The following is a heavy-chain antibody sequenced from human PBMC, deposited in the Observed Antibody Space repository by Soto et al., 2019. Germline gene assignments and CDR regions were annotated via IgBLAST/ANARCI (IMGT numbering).Heavy chain of an antibody. V-gene: IGHV5-10-1*01. Sequence: GESLKISCKGSGYSFTSYWISWVRQMPGKGLEWMGRIDPSDSYTNYSPSFQGHVTISADKSISTAYLQWSSLKASDTAMYYCSSYTVTTPYLVMAFCGQGTTVTGSS. CDR2: IDPSDSYT. D-gene: IGHD4-17*01. J-gene: IGHJ6*02. CDR3: SSYTVTTPYLVMAF. CDR1: GYSFTSYW.